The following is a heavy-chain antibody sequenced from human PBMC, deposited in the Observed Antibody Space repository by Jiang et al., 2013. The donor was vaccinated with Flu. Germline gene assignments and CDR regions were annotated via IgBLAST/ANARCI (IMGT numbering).Heavy chain of an antibody. D-gene: IGHD5-18*01. CDR3: ASGGIQLWTTGDRNDAFDI. CDR1: GFTFSSYG. V-gene: IGHV3-30*03. J-gene: IGHJ3*02. CDR2: ISYDGSNK. Sequence: GRSLRLSCAXSGFTFSSYGMHWVRQAPGKGLEWVAVISYDGSNKYYADSVKGRFTISRDNSKNTLYLQMNSLRAEDTAVYYCASGGIQLWTTGDRNDAFDIWGQGTMVTVSS.